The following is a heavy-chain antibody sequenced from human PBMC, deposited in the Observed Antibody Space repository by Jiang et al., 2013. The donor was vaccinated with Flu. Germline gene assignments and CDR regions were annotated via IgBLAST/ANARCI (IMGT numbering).Heavy chain of an antibody. CDR2: LYYSGST. Sequence: GPGLVKPSETLSLTCTVSGDSISSGNYYWGWIRQPPGKGLEWIGSLYYSGSTYYNPSLKSRVTISLDTSKNQFSLKLTSVTAADTAVYYCTRQRKYRGYIYSFDPWGQGTLVTVSS. J-gene: IGHJ5*02. CDR3: TRQRKYRGYIYSFDP. CDR1: GDSISSGNYY. V-gene: IGHV4-39*07. D-gene: IGHD5-18*01.